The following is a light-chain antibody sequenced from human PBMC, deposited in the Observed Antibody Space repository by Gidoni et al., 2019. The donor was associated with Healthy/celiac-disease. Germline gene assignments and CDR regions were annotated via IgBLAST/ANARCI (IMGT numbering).Light chain of an antibody. Sequence: IQMTQFSSSLSASVGDSVTITCRASQSISSYLNWYQQKPGKAPKHLIYAASSLQSGVPSRFSGSGSGTDFTLTISSLQPEDFATYYCQQSYSTPPYTFGQGTKLEIK. J-gene: IGKJ2*01. CDR3: QQSYSTPPYT. CDR2: AAS. V-gene: IGKV1-39*01. CDR1: QSISSY.